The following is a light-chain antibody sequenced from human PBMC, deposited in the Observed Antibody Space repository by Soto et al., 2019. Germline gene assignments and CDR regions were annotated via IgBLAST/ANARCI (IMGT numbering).Light chain of an antibody. CDR3: QHRYNWPPPYD. V-gene: IGKV3-11*01. CDR2: DAS. CDR1: QSVSSY. J-gene: IGKJ2*01. Sequence: EIVLTQSPATLSLSPGERATLSCRASQSVSSYLAWYQQKPGQAPRLLIYDASNRATGIPARFSGSGSGTDFTLAISSLEPEDFAGYYGQHRYNWPPPYDFGHGTKLEIK.